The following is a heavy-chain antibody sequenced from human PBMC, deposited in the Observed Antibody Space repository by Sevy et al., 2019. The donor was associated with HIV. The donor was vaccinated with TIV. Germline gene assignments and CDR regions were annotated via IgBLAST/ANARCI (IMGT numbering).Heavy chain of an antibody. CDR3: ARDSTTRPRVLDY. D-gene: IGHD1-1*01. CDR1: GGSISSYF. CDR2: FYFTGNT. J-gene: IGHJ4*02. Sequence: SETLSLTCSVSGGSISSYFWTWVRQSPGKGLEWIGNFYFTGNTDYSPSLKSRVTLSLDTSKSQFSLTLKSVTAADTAIYCCARDSTTRPRVLDYWGQGTLVTVSS. V-gene: IGHV4-59*01.